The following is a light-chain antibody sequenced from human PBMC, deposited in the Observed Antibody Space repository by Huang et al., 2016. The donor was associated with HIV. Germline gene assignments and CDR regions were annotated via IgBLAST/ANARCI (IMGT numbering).Light chain of an antibody. Sequence: EIVMTQSPATLSVSPGERATLSCRASQSVSSNLAWYQQKPGQAPRLLIHGTTTRATDIPGRFSGSGSGTEFTLTIRSLQSEDFAVYYCQQYNNWPRTFGQGTKVEIK. CDR1: QSVSSN. J-gene: IGKJ1*01. V-gene: IGKV3-15*01. CDR3: QQYNNWPRT. CDR2: GTT.